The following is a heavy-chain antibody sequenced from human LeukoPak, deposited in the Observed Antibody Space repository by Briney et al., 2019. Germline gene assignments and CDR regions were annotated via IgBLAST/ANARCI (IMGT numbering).Heavy chain of an antibody. CDR3: ARDRIEGDYAFDI. J-gene: IGHJ3*02. CDR1: GGTFSSYA. Sequence: WASVKVSCTASGGTFSSYAISWVRQAPGQGLEWMGGIIPIFGTANYAQKFQGRVTITADESTSTAYMELSSLRSEDTAVYYCARDRIEGDYAFDIWGQGTMVTVSS. V-gene: IGHV1-69*13. CDR2: IIPIFGTA. D-gene: IGHD1-26*01.